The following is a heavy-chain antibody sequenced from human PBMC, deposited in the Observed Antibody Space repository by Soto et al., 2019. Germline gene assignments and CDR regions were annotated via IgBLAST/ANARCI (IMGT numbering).Heavy chain of an antibody. Sequence: PGESLKISCQGSGYSFTNYWIGWVRQMPGKGLEWMGIIYPGDSDARYSPSFQGQVTMSADKSIRIAYLQWNSLKASDTAIYYCATHGGQDARGHLDFDYWGQGTLVTVSS. CDR1: GYSFTNYW. CDR2: IYPGDSDA. J-gene: IGHJ4*02. D-gene: IGHD3-16*01. CDR3: ATHGGQDARGHLDFDY. V-gene: IGHV5-51*01.